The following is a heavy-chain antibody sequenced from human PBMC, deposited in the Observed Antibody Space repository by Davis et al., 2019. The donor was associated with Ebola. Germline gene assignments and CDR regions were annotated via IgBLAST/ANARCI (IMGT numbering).Heavy chain of an antibody. CDR1: GFTFSSYW. D-gene: IGHD1-14*01. CDR2: INQDGSEK. J-gene: IGHJ5*02. V-gene: IGHV3-7*01. CDR3: GRDTEWFDP. Sequence: GESLKISCAASGFTFSSYWMGWVRQAPGKGLEWVANINQDGSEKYYVDSVKGRFTISRDNAKNSLYLLMNSLRAEDTAVYYCGRDTEWFDPWGQGTLVTVSS.